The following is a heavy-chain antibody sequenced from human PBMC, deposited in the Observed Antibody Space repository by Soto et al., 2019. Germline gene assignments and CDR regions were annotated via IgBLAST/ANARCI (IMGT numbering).Heavy chain of an antibody. CDR1: GFSFSTYG. Sequence: EVQLVESGGGLVQPGGSLRLSCAASGFSFSTYGMAWVRQAPGKGLEWVANIDQGGGEKYYVDSVRGRSTISRDNAKNPRYLHMNSLRAEDPAIYCCARGRNWFGPWGQGTMAAVSS. CDR2: IDQGGGEK. J-gene: IGHJ5*02. V-gene: IGHV3-7*05. CDR3: ARGRNWFGP.